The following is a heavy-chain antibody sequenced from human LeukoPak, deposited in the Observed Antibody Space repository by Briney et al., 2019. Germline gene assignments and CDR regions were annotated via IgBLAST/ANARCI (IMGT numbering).Heavy chain of an antibody. V-gene: IGHV4-61*02. CDR3: ARLYYGSGSYYNLALDY. J-gene: IGHJ4*02. D-gene: IGHD3-10*01. Sequence: SETLSLTCTVSGGSISSGSYYWSWIRQPAGKGLEWIGRIYTSGSTNYNPSLKSRVTISVDTSKNQFSLKLSSATAADTAVYYCARLYYGSGSYYNLALDYWGQGTLVTVSS. CDR2: IYTSGST. CDR1: GGSISSGSYY.